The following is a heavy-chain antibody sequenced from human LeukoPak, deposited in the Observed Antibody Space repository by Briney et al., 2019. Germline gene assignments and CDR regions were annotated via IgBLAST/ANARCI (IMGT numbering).Heavy chain of an antibody. CDR1: GFSFDDYA. CDR3: AKGGDRIWDAFDI. V-gene: IGHV3-43*02. J-gene: IGHJ3*02. D-gene: IGHD2-21*01. Sequence: GGSLRLSCAASGFSFDDYAMHWVRQFPGKGLEWISLISGDGNPTYYADSVKGRFTISRDNSKKSLYLRMNSLTTEDTALYYCAKGGDRIWDAFDIWGRGTKVTVSS. CDR2: ISGDGNPT.